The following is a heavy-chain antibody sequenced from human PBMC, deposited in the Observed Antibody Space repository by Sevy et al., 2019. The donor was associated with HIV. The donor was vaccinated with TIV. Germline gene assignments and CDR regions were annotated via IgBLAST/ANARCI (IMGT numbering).Heavy chain of an antibody. CDR3: AREGSTYYDYIWGSYRYDY. CDR2: ISSSSSYI. V-gene: IGHV3-21*01. D-gene: IGHD3-16*02. CDR1: GFTFSSYS. Sequence: GGSLRLSCAASGFTFSSYSMNWVRQAPGKGLEWVSSISSSSSYIYYADSVKGRFTISRDNAKNSLYLQMNSLGAEDTAVYYCAREGSTYYDYIWGSYRYDYWGQGTLVTVSS. J-gene: IGHJ4*02.